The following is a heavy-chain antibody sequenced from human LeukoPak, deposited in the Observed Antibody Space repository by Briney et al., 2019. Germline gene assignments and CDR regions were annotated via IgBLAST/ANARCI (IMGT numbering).Heavy chain of an antibody. J-gene: IGHJ6*04. D-gene: IGHD3-3*01. V-gene: IGHV4-59*01. Sequence: SETLSLTCTVSGGSISSYYWSWIRQPPGKGLEWIGYIYYSGSTNYNPSLKSRVTISVDTSKNQFSLKLSSVTAADTAVYYCARSYYDFWSGTWGVWGKGTTVTVSS. CDR3: ARSYYDFWSGTWGV. CDR1: GGSISSYY. CDR2: IYYSGST.